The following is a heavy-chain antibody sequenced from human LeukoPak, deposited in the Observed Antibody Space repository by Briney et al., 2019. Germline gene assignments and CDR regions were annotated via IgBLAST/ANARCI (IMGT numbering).Heavy chain of an antibody. CDR1: GFTFSTFW. CDR2: IKQDGTEK. CDR3: AKGWSFDI. V-gene: IGHV3-7*01. Sequence: GSLRLSCVASGFTFSTFWMTWVRQAPGKVLEWVANIKQDGTEKYYVDSVKGRFTISRDNAKNSLYVQMDSLRAEDTAVYYCAKGWSFDIRGQGTMVTVTS. J-gene: IGHJ3*02. D-gene: IGHD2-15*01.